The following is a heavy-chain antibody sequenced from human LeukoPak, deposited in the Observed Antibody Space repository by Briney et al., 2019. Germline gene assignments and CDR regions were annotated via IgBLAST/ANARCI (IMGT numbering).Heavy chain of an antibody. D-gene: IGHD5-12*01. CDR1: GFTFTSSA. Sequence: SVKVSCKASGFTFTSSAMQWVRQARGQRLEWIGWIVVGSGNTNYAQKFQERVTITRDISTSTAYMELSSLRSEDTAVYYCAANGYSGYDYYYYYYGMDVWGQGTTVTVSS. V-gene: IGHV1-58*02. CDR3: AANGYSGYDYYYYYYGMDV. J-gene: IGHJ6*02. CDR2: IVVGSGNT.